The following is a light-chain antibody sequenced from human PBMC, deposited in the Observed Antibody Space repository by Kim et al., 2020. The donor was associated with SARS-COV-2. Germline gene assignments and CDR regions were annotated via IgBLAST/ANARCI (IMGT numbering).Light chain of an antibody. CDR1: NIGSKS. CDR2: YDS. CDR3: QVWDNSSDHVV. V-gene: IGLV3-21*04. Sequence: APGKTARIPCGGNNIGSKSVHWYQQTPGQAPVLVIYYDSDRPSGIPERFSGSNSGNTATLTISRVEAGDEADYYCQVWDNSSDHVVFGGGTQLTVL. J-gene: IGLJ2*01.